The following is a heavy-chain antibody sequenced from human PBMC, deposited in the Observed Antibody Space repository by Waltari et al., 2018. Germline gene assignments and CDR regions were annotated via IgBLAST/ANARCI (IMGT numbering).Heavy chain of an antibody. V-gene: IGHV4-34*01. J-gene: IGHJ5*02. D-gene: IGHD2-15*01. Sequence: QVQLQQWGAGLLKPSETLSLTCAVYGGSFSGYYWSWLRQPPGKGREWIGEINHSGSTNYNPSLKSRVTISVDTSKNQFSLKLSSVTAADTAVYYCARGSAYCSGGSCYGGDWFDPWGQGTLVTVSS. CDR2: INHSGST. CDR1: GGSFSGYY. CDR3: ARGSAYCSGGSCYGGDWFDP.